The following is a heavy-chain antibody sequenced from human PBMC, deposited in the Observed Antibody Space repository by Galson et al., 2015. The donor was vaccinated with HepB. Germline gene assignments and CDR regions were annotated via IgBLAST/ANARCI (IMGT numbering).Heavy chain of an antibody. CDR3: ARTRSRGIIGHSYYFDY. J-gene: IGHJ4*02. D-gene: IGHD3-10*01. Sequence: SLRLSCAASGFTFSSYGMHWVRQAPGKGLEWVAGILYDGSNKQYADSVKGRLTISRDNSKNTLSLQMNSLRGEDTAVYYCARTRSRGIIGHSYYFDYWGQGTLVTV. V-gene: IGHV3-30*04. CDR2: ILYDGSNK. CDR1: GFTFSSYG.